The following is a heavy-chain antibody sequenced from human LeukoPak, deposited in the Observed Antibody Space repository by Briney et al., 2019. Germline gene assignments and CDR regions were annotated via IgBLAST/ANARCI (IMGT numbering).Heavy chain of an antibody. J-gene: IGHJ4*02. V-gene: IGHV4-34*01. Sequence: SETLSLTCAVYGGSFSGYYWSWIRQPPGKGLERIGEINHSGSTNYNPSLKSRVTISVDTSKNQFSLKLSSVTAADTAVYYCARGNRAYCGGDCYSDNYGGQGTLVTVSS. CDR1: GGSFSGYY. CDR3: ARGNRAYCGGDCYSDNY. D-gene: IGHD2-21*02. CDR2: INHSGST.